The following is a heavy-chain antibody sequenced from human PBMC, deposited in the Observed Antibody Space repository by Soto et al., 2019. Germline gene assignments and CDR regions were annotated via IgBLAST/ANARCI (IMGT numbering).Heavy chain of an antibody. CDR1: GFTFNDNP. J-gene: IGHJ4*02. Sequence: EVQLVESGGGLVQPGGSLRLSCSASGFTFNDNPMYWVRQAPGKGLEYVSLISANGGSTHYADSVKGRFSISRDNSENTLYLQMSSLRAEDTAVYYCVKGAGWLQDVDYWGQGTLVTDSS. V-gene: IGHV3-64D*08. CDR2: ISANGGST. D-gene: IGHD5-12*01. CDR3: VKGAGWLQDVDY.